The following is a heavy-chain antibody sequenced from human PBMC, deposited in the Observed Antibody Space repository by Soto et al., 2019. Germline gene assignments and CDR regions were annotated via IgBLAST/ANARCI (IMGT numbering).Heavy chain of an antibody. D-gene: IGHD2-15*01. CDR3: ARLAVVAATFFDY. Sequence: QVQLQESGPGLVKPSQTLSLTCTVSGGSISSGGYYWSWIRQHPGKGLEWIGYIYYGGSTYYNPSLKSRVTISVDTSKNQFSLKLSSVTAADTAVYYCARLAVVAATFFDYWGQGTLVTVSS. CDR1: GGSISSGGYY. CDR2: IYYGGST. J-gene: IGHJ4*02. V-gene: IGHV4-31*03.